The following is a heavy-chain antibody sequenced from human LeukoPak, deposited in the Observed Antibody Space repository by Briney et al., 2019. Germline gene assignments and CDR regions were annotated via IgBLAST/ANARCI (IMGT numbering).Heavy chain of an antibody. CDR2: INAGNGNT. V-gene: IGHV1-3*01. D-gene: IGHD6-19*01. Sequence: ASVKVSCKASGYTFTSYAMHWVRQAPGQRLEWMGWINAGNGNTKYSRKFQGRVTITRDTSASTAYMELSSLRSEDTAVYYCARRDSSGWYVFDYWGQGTLVTVSS. CDR1: GYTFTSYA. CDR3: ARRDSSGWYVFDY. J-gene: IGHJ4*02.